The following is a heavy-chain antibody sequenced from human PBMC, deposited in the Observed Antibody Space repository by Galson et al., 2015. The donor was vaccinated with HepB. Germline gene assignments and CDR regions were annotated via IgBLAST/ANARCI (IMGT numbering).Heavy chain of an antibody. V-gene: IGHV3-74*01. CDR1: GFTFSSYW. J-gene: IGHJ4*02. Sequence: SLRLSCAASGFTFSSYWMHWVRQAPGKGLVWVSRIKTDGSTTSYADSVKGRFTISRDNAKNTLYLQMNSLRAEDTAVYYCARVPTTVTTPGFDYWGQGTLVTVSS. CDR2: IKTDGSTT. CDR3: ARVPTTVTTPGFDY. D-gene: IGHD4-17*01.